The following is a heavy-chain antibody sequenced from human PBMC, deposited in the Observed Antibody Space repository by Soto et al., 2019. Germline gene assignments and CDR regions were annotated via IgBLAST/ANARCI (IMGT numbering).Heavy chain of an antibody. CDR3: ARDFVPAYSGYSDY. CDR1: GYTFTSYG. J-gene: IGHJ4*02. CDR2: ISAYNGNT. Sequence: QVQLVQSGAEVKKPGASVKVSCKASGYTFTSYGINWVRQAPGQGLEWMGWISAYNGNTNYVQKFQGRVTMTTDTSTGTDYMELRSLRSDDTAVYYCARDFVPAYSGYSDYWGQGTLVTVSS. V-gene: IGHV1-18*01. D-gene: IGHD5-12*01.